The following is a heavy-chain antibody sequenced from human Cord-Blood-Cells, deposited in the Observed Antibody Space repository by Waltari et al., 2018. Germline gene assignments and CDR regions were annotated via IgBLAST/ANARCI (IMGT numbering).Heavy chain of an antibody. D-gene: IGHD2-2*01. CDR2: INPSGGST. J-gene: IGHJ5*02. CDR3: ARVNCSSTSCASFDP. Sequence: QVQLVQSGAEVKKPGASVKVSCKASGSTFTSYYMHWVRQAPGQGLEWMGIINPSGGSTSYAQKFQRRVTMTRDTSTSTVYMELGSLRSEDTAVYYCARVNCSSTSCASFDPWGQGTLVTVSS. CDR1: GSTFTSYY. V-gene: IGHV1-46*01.